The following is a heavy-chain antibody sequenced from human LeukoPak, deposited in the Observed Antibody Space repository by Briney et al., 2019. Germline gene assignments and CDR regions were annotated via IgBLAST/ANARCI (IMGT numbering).Heavy chain of an antibody. D-gene: IGHD1-26*01. CDR1: GFTVSTNY. Sequence: GSLRLSCAASGFTVSTNYMSWVRQAPGKGLEWLSSISDTGSSTYYADSVKGRFTISRDNSRNTLVLQMNSLRADDTAVYYCAKNVGKWESLHFFDYWGQGTLVTVSS. CDR2: ISDTGSST. J-gene: IGHJ4*02. V-gene: IGHV3-23*01. CDR3: AKNVGKWESLHFFDY.